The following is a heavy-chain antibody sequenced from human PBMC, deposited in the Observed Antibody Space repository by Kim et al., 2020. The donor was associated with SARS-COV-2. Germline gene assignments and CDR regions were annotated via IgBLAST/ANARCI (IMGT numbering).Heavy chain of an antibody. CDR3: ARDEPGDYYDSSGYFDY. Sequence: ASVKVSCKASGYTFTSYGISWVRQAPGQGLEWMGWISAYNGNTNYAQKLQGRVTMTTDTSTSTAYMELRSLRSDDTAVYYCARDEPGDYYDSSGYFDYWGQGTLVTVSS. CDR2: ISAYNGNT. D-gene: IGHD3-22*01. V-gene: IGHV1-18*01. J-gene: IGHJ4*02. CDR1: GYTFTSYG.